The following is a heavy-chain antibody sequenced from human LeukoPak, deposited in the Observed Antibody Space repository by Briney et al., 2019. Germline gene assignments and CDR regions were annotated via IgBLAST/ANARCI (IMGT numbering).Heavy chain of an antibody. CDR3: AKGDLGYCSSTSCFHFDY. CDR2: ISGSGGST. J-gene: IGHJ4*02. D-gene: IGHD2-2*01. CDR1: GFTFSSYA. V-gene: IGHV3-23*01. Sequence: GGSLRLSCAASGFTFSSYAMSWVRQAPGKGLEWVSAISGSGGSTYYADSVKGRFTISRDNSKNTLYLQMNSLRAEDTAVYYCAKGDLGYCSSTSCFHFDYRGQGTLVTVSS.